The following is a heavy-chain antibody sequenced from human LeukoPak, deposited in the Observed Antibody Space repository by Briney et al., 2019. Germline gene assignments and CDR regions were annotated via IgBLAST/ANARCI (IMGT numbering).Heavy chain of an antibody. V-gene: IGHV4-39*07. D-gene: IGHD3-10*01. Sequence: MTSQTLSLTCTVSGGSISSSSYYWGWIRQPPGKGLEWIGSIYYSGSTWYNPSLKSRVTISVDMSNNMFSLKLTSVTTADTAIYYCARKGEHYYDSGKLWPAWFDLWGQGTLVTVSS. J-gene: IGHJ5*02. CDR2: IYYSGST. CDR3: ARKGEHYYDSGKLWPAWFDL. CDR1: GGSISSSSYY.